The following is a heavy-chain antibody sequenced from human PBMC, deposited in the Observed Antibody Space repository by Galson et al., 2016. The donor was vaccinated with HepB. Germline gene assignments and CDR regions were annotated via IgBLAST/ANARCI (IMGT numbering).Heavy chain of an antibody. CDR3: ASHDYWDDNHDSFDS. J-gene: IGHJ3*02. CDR2: ISLRGSGST. D-gene: IGHD3/OR15-3a*01. V-gene: IGHV4-59*11. Sequence: SETLSLTCTVSGGSISGHYWSWIRQPPGKGLEWIGFISLRGSGSTSYNPSLKSRVTISGDTSKNQISLRLRPVIAADTAVYYCASHDYWDDNHDSFDSWGQGTRVTVSS. CDR1: GGSISGHY.